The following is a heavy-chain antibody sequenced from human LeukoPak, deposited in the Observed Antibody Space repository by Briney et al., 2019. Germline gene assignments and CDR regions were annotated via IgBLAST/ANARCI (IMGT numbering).Heavy chain of an antibody. D-gene: IGHD3-16*01. CDR3: ARVSSINLLHRGGAHSDQSWFDP. CDR1: GGSFSGYY. CDR2: INHSGST. V-gene: IGHV4-34*01. Sequence: PSETLSLTCAVYGGSFSGYYWSWIRQPPGKGLEWIGEINHSGSTNYNPSLKSRVTISVDTSRNQFSLKLSSVTAADTAVYYCARVSSINLLHRGGAHSDQSWFDPWGQGTLVTVSS. J-gene: IGHJ5*02.